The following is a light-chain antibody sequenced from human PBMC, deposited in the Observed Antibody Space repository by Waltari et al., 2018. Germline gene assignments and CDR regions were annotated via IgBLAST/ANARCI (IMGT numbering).Light chain of an antibody. V-gene: IGKV2-28*01. J-gene: IGKJ2*01. CDR1: QSLLNSNGYTY. CDR2: LGS. Sequence: DIVMTQSPLSLPVTPGEPASISCRSSQSLLNSNGYTYFDWYLQKPGQSRQLLIYLGSNRASGVPDRFSGSGSGTDFTLKISRVEAEDVGVYYCMQALHTPYTFGQGTKLEIK. CDR3: MQALHTPYT.